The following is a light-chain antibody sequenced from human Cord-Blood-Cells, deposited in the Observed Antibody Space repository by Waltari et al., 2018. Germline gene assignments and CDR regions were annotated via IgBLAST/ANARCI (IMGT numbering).Light chain of an antibody. J-gene: IGLJ1*01. CDR3: CSYAGSYTFV. Sequence: QSALTQPRSVSGSPGPSATISCTGTSSDVGGYNYVSWYQQHPGKAPKLMIYDVSNRPSGVPDRFSGSKSGNTASLTISGLQAEDEAVYYCCSYAGSYTFVFGTGTKVTVL. CDR2: DVS. V-gene: IGLV2-11*01. CDR1: SSDVGGYNY.